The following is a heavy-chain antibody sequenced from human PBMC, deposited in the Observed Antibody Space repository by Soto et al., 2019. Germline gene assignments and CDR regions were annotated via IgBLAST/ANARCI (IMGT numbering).Heavy chain of an antibody. J-gene: IGHJ6*02. CDR1: GFTFSSYS. CDR3: XXXXXXXXXGXDV. Sequence: EVQLVESGGGLVQPGGSLGLSCAASGFTFSSYSMNWVXQXPGXXXAWVSYISSSXSXIYYADSXKGRXTIXRDXXXXXXXXXXXXXXXXXXXXXXXXXXXXXXXXGXDVWGQGTTVTVSS. CDR2: ISSSXSXI. V-gene: IGHV3-48*01.